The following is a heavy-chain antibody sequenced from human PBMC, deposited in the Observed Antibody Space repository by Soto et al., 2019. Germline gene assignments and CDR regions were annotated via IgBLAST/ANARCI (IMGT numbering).Heavy chain of an antibody. CDR2: ISSSGSTI. CDR3: ARDHGTVGYYDILTGPPGWFDP. Sequence: GGSLRLSSAASGFTFSDYDMSWIRQAPGKGLEWVSYISSSGSTIYYADSVKGRFTISRDNAKNSLYLQMNSLRAEDTAVYYCARDHGTVGYYDILTGPPGWFDPWGQGTLVTVSS. V-gene: IGHV3-11*01. D-gene: IGHD3-9*01. CDR1: GFTFSDYD. J-gene: IGHJ5*02.